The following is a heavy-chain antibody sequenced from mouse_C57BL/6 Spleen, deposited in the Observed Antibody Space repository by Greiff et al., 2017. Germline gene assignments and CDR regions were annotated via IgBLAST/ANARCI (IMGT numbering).Heavy chain of an antibody. CDR1: GYTFTSYW. D-gene: IGHD1-1*01. CDR2: IYPGSGST. Sequence: QVQLQQPGAELVKPGASVKMSCKASGYTFTSYWITWVKQRPGQGLEWIGDIYPGSGSTNYNEKFKSKATLTVDQSSSTAYMQLSSLTSEDSAVYYCARWVITTGVGGFDYWGQGTTLTVSS. J-gene: IGHJ2*01. CDR3: ARWVITTGVGGFDY. V-gene: IGHV1-55*01.